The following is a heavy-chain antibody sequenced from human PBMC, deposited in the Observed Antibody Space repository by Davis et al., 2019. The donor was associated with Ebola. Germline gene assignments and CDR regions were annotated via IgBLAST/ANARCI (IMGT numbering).Heavy chain of an antibody. V-gene: IGHV3/OR16-6*02. CDR3: AKDPLGHTGENDY. Sequence: AGESLKISCAASGFTFSNAWMSWVRRAPGKGLEWVGFIRSKAYGGKAQYAASVKGRFTISRDDSKNTLYLQMSSLRTEDTAVYYCAKDPLGHTGENDYWGQGTVVAVSS. D-gene: IGHD2-8*02. CDR2: IRSKAYGGKA. J-gene: IGHJ4*02. CDR1: GFTFSNAW.